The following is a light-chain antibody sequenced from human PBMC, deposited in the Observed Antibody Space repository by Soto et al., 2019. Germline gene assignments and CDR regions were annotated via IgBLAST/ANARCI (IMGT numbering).Light chain of an antibody. J-gene: IGLJ2*01. CDR1: SSDVGGHNY. Sequence: QSALTQPASVSGSPGQSITISCTGTSSDVGGHNYVSWYQQHPGKAPKLMIYEVSNRPSGVSNRFSGSKSGNTASLTISGLQTEDEADYYCSSYTSRNTLDVVFGGGTKVTVL. CDR3: SSYTSRNTLDVV. CDR2: EVS. V-gene: IGLV2-14*01.